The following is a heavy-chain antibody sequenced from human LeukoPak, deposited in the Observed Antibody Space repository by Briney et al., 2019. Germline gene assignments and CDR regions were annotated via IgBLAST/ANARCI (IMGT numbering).Heavy chain of an antibody. CDR2: IKQDGSEK. CDR1: GFTFSSYW. V-gene: IGHV3-7*01. D-gene: IGHD4-11*01. CDR3: ARDKWLTTTHYFDY. Sequence: GGSLRLSCAASGFTFSSYWMSWVRQAPGKGLEWVANIKQDGSEKYYVDSVKGRFTVSRDNAKNSVYLQMNSLRAEDTAVYYCARDKWLTTTHYFDYWGQGTLVTVSS. J-gene: IGHJ4*02.